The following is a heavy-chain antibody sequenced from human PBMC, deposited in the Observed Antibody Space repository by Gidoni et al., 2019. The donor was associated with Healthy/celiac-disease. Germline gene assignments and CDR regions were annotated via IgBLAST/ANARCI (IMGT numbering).Heavy chain of an antibody. J-gene: IGHJ6*03. Sequence: EVQLLESGGGLVQPGGSLRLSCAASGFTFSSYAMSWVRQAPGRGLEWVSAISGSGGSTYYADSVKGRFTISRDNSKNTLYLQMNSLRAEDTAVYYCGAVPAALGSYYYYYYMDVWGKGTTVTVSS. D-gene: IGHD2-2*01. CDR1: GFTFSSYA. CDR3: GAVPAALGSYYYYYYMDV. CDR2: ISGSGGST. V-gene: IGHV3-23*01.